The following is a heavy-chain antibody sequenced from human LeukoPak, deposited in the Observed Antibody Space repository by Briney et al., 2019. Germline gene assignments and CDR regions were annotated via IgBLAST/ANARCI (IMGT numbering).Heavy chain of an antibody. V-gene: IGHV4-34*01. Sequence: SETLSLTCAVYGRSFSGYYWSWVRQPPGKGLEWVGEINHSGSINYNPSLKSRVTISVDTSEIQFSLKLSPVTAADTAVYYCARFHYYYYKDVWAKGPRSPYP. J-gene: IGHJ6*03. CDR1: GRSFSGYY. CDR3: ARFHYYYYKDV. CDR2: INHSGSI.